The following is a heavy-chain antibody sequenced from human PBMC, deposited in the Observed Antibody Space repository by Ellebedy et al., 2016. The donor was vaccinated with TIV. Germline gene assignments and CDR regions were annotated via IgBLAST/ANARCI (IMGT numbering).Heavy chain of an antibody. CDR3: ARMDVVPAAIRDAMDV. V-gene: IGHV4-59*01. CDR1: GGSINSYY. CDR2: IYYSGST. J-gene: IGHJ6*02. D-gene: IGHD2-2*02. Sequence: MPSETLSLTCTVSGGSINSYYWNWIRQPPGRGLEWIGYIYYSGSTNYNPSLKSRVTISVDTSKNQFSLKLSSVTAADTAVYYCARMDVVPAAIRDAMDVWGQGTTVTVSS.